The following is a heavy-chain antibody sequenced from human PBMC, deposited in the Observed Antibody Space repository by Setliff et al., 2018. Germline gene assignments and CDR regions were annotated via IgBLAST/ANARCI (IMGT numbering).Heavy chain of an antibody. CDR2: INSGGLSS. CDR3: SRLVRFCIRTSCQRLSGGEF. V-gene: IGHV1-46*01. Sequence: ASVKVSCKTSGYSFTSHYMHWVRQAPGQGLEWMGIINSGGLSSSSTQKFEGRVTMTRDTSTSTVYMELNSLTSDDTAVYYCSRLVRFCIRTSCQRLSGGEFWGQGTLVTVSS. J-gene: IGHJ4*02. CDR1: GYSFTSHY. D-gene: IGHD3-3*01.